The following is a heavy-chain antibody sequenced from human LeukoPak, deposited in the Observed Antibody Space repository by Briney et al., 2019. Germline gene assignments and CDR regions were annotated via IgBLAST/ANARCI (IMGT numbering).Heavy chain of an antibody. CDR3: AKEDTMILGSGGAFDI. J-gene: IGHJ3*02. CDR1: TFTFSTYA. CDR2: ISGSGGST. Sequence: PGGSLRLSCAASTFTFSTYAMSWVRQAPGKGLEWVSAISGSGGSTYYADSVKGRFTISRDNSKNTLYLQMNSLRAEDTAVYYCAKEDTMILGSGGAFDIWGQGTMVTVSS. D-gene: IGHD3-22*01. V-gene: IGHV3-23*01.